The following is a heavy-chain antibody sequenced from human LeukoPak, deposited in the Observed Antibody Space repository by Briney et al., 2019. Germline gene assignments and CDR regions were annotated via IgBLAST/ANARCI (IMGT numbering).Heavy chain of an antibody. CDR3: ARALGYCSGGSCYGLGY. Sequence: PSETLSLTCAVYGGSFSGYYWSWIRQPPGKGLEWIGEINHSGSTNYNPSLRSRVTISVDTSKNQFSLKLSSVTAADTAVYYCARALGYCSGGSCYGLGYWGQGTLVTVSS. J-gene: IGHJ4*02. D-gene: IGHD2-15*01. CDR1: GGSFSGYY. CDR2: INHSGST. V-gene: IGHV4-34*01.